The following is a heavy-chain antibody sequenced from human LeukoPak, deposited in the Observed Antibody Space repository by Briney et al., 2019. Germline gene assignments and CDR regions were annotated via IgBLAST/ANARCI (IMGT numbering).Heavy chain of an antibody. D-gene: IGHD6-19*01. J-gene: IGHJ4*02. V-gene: IGHV1-46*01. CDR3: VRGGYSSGRWDY. CDR2: INPSGGST. Sequence: ASVKVSCKASGYSFTSYYMHWVRQAPGQGLEWMGIINPSGGSTSYAQKFQGRVTMTRDTSTSTVYMELSSLRSEDTAVHYCVRGGYSSGRWDYWGQGTLVTVSS. CDR1: GYSFTSYY.